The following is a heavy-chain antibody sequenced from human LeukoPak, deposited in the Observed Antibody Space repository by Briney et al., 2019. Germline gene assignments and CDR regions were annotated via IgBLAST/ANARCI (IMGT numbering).Heavy chain of an antibody. CDR1: GGSISSYY. CDR3: ATGRSRGYSYGTFDY. J-gene: IGHJ4*02. D-gene: IGHD5-18*01. Sequence: SETLSLTCTVSGGSISSYYWSWIRQPPGKGLEWIGYIYYSGSTNYNPSLKSRVTISVDTSKNQFSLKLSSVTAADTAVYYCATGRSRGYSYGTFDYWGQGTLVTVSS. V-gene: IGHV4-59*01. CDR2: IYYSGST.